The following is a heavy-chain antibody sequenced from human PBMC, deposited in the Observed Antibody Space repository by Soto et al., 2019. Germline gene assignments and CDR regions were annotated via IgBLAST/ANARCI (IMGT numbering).Heavy chain of an antibody. CDR1: GFTFSSYS. CDR2: ISSGSITI. D-gene: IGHD4-17*01. Sequence: EVQLVESGGGLIQPGGSLRLSCAASGFTFSSYSMNWVRQAPGKGLEWVSYISSGSITIYYADSVKGRFTISRDNAKNSLYLRLNSLRGEDTAVYYCAREFGYGDYVDYWGQGTLVTVSS. V-gene: IGHV3-48*01. J-gene: IGHJ4*02. CDR3: AREFGYGDYVDY.